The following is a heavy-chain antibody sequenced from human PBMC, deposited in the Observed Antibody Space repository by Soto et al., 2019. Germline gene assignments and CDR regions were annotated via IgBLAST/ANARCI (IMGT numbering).Heavy chain of an antibody. CDR2: ISGSGDST. V-gene: IGHV3-23*01. CDR1: GFTFSSYA. D-gene: IGHD1-26*01. J-gene: IGHJ4*02. CDR3: AGRGSGSYYDY. Sequence: EVQLLESGGGLVQPGGSLRLSCAASGFTFSSYAMRWVRQAPVKGLEWVSAISGSGDSTYYADSVKGRFTISRDNSKNTLYLQMNSVRAEDTAVYYCAGRGSGSYYDYWGQGTLVTVSS.